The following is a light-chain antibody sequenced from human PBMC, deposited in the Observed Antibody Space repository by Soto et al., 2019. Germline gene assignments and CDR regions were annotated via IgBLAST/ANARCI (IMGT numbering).Light chain of an antibody. J-gene: IGKJ3*01. V-gene: IGKV3-15*01. CDR2: GAS. Sequence: DILMTQSPATLSVSPGERATLSCRASQSVSSNLAWYQQKPGQAPRLLIYGASTRATGIPARFSGSGSGTEFNLTITSLQFEDFEVYNCQQYNNCPAVIHFGPGTKVDIK. CDR3: QQYNNCPAVIH. CDR1: QSVSSN.